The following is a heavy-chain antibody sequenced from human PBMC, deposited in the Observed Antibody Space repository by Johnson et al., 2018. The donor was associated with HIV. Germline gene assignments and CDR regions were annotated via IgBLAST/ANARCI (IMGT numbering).Heavy chain of an antibody. D-gene: IGHD3-22*01. V-gene: IGHV3-23*04. CDR1: GFTFSSYA. CDR2: ISGSGGSR. J-gene: IGHJ3*02. Sequence: EVQLVESGGGLVQPGGSLRLSCAASGFTFSSYAMSWVRQAPGKGLEWVSAISGSGGSRYYADSVKGRFTISRDNAKNSLYLKMNSLRAEDTAVYYCARDPVSHYYDSSGSLDDAFDIWGQGTMVTVSS. CDR3: ARDPVSHYYDSSGSLDDAFDI.